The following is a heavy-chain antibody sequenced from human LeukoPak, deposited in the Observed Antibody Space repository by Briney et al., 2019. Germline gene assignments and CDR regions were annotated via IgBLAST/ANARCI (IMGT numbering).Heavy chain of an antibody. Sequence: SQTLSLTCTVSGGSISSGGYYWSWIRQHPGKGLEWIGYIYYSGSTYYNPSLKSRVTISVDTSKNQFSLKLSSVTAADTAVYYCARDGVAYYYYGMDVWGQGTTVTVSS. CDR2: IYYSGST. CDR3: ARDGVAYYYYGMDV. J-gene: IGHJ6*02. CDR1: GGSISSGGYY. V-gene: IGHV4-31*03.